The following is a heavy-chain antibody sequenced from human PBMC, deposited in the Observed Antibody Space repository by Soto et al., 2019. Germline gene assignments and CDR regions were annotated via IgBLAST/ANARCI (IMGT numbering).Heavy chain of an antibody. CDR1: GGSFSGYY. D-gene: IGHD5-18*01. Sequence: SETLSLTCAVHGGSFSGYYWSWIRQPPGKGLEWIGEINHSGSTNYNPSLKSRVTISVDTSKNQFSLKLSSVTAADTAVYYCARGSFNTAMVINPFDYWGQGTLVTVSS. CDR3: ARGSFNTAMVINPFDY. V-gene: IGHV4-34*01. J-gene: IGHJ4*02. CDR2: INHSGST.